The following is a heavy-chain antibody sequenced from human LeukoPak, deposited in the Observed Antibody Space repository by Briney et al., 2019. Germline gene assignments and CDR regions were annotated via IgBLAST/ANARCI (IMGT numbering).Heavy chain of an antibody. CDR2: IFYSGST. CDR3: ARGRARDGSFPWLDS. Sequence: SATLSLTCSVSGDSIVSYYWTWLRQSAGKGLEWVGYIFYSGSTNYSPSLKSRVTISVDTSNNQFSLQLRSVTAADTAIYYCARGRARDGSFPWLDSWGQGTLVTVSS. D-gene: IGHD3-10*01. J-gene: IGHJ5*01. V-gene: IGHV4-59*01. CDR1: GDSIVSYY.